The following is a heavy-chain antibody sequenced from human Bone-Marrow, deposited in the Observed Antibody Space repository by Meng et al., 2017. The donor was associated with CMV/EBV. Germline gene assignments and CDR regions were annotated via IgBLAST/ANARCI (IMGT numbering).Heavy chain of an antibody. Sequence: GESLKISCAASGFTFSSYWMSWVRQAPGRGLEWVAFISHDGSNEYFAVSVKGRFTISRDNCKNTLFLQMNSLRAEDTAVYYCAKAPGGVYYDFWSGYFDYWGQGTLVTVSS. J-gene: IGHJ4*02. CDR1: GFTFSSYW. V-gene: IGHV3-30*18. D-gene: IGHD3-3*01. CDR2: ISHDGSNE. CDR3: AKAPGGVYYDFWSGYFDY.